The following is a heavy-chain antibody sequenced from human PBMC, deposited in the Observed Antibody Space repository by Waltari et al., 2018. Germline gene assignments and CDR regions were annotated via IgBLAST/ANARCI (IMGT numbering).Heavy chain of an antibody. Sequence: EVQLVESGGGLVQPGGSLRLSCAASGFTFSSYRMNWVLQATGKALEWVSYISSSSSTIYDADSVKGRFTISRDNAKNSLYLQMNSLRAEDTAVYYCARGDYYYYYYMDVWGKGTTVTVSS. J-gene: IGHJ6*03. V-gene: IGHV3-48*04. CDR1: GFTFSSYR. CDR3: ARGDYYYYYYMDV. CDR2: ISSSSSTI.